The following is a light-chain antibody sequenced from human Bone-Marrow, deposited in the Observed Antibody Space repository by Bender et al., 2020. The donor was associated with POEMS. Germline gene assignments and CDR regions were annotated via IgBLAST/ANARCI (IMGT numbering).Light chain of an antibody. CDR2: ADD. J-gene: IGLJ2*01. CDR3: QAWDTYSVI. V-gene: IGLV3-1*01. CDR1: DLGDKY. Sequence: SSELTQPPSASVSPGQTVTISCSGDDLGDKYVCWYQQKTGQSPVLVIYADDKRSSGIPDRFSGSNSGNTATLTISGAQAMDEADYYCQAWDTYSVIFGGGTKLTVL.